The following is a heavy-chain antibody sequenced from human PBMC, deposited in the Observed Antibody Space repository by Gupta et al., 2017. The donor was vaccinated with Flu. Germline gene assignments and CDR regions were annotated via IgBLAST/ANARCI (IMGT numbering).Heavy chain of an antibody. CDR3: ARDEGGSYLRF. V-gene: IGHV3-23*01. CDR2: IGGGGDT. Sequence: EVQLLESGGGLVRRGGSLRLSCAVSGFTFSNYAMSWVRQAPGKGLEWVSAIGGGGDTHYADSAKGRFTISRDNSKNTVYLQVDSLTADDTAVYYCARDEGGSYLRFWGQGSLVTVSS. D-gene: IGHD1-26*01. CDR1: GFTFSNYA. J-gene: IGHJ4*02.